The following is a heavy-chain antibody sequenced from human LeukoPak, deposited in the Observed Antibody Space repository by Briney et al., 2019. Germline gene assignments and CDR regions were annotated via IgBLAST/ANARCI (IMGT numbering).Heavy chain of an antibody. CDR3: ARQYSSGWYPCNWFDP. J-gene: IGHJ5*02. V-gene: IGHV4-39*01. D-gene: IGHD6-19*01. Sequence: PSETLSLTCTVSGGSISGSSYYWGWIRQPPGKGLEWIGSIYYSGSTYYNPSLKSRVTISVDTSKNQFSLKLSSVTAADTAVYYCARQYSSGWYPCNWFDPWGQGTLVTVSS. CDR2: IYYSGST. CDR1: GGSISGSSYY.